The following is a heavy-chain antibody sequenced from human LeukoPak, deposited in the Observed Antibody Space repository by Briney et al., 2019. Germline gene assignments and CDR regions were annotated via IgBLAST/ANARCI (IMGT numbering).Heavy chain of an antibody. CDR3: ARSTTYYYDSSGYYYSYPFDY. Sequence: GGSLRLSCAASGFTVSSNYMSWVRQAPGKGLEWVSVIYSGGSTYYADSVKGRFTISRDNSKNTLYLQMNSLRAEDTAVYYCARSTTYYYDSSGYYYSYPFDYWGRGTLVTVSS. V-gene: IGHV3-53*01. J-gene: IGHJ4*02. CDR2: IYSGGST. D-gene: IGHD3-22*01. CDR1: GFTVSSNY.